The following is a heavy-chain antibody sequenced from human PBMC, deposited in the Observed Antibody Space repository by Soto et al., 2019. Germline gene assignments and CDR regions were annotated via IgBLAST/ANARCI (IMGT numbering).Heavy chain of an antibody. J-gene: IGHJ4*02. CDR3: ARALRGAFSTGIAAPPYYFDY. CDR2: ISAYNGNT. CDR1: GYTFTSYG. D-gene: IGHD6-13*01. V-gene: IGHV1-18*01. Sequence: ASVKVSCKASGYTFTSYGISWVRQAPGQGLEWMGWISAYNGNTNYAQKLQGRVTMTTDTSTSTAYMELRSLRSEDTAVYYCARALRGAFSTGIAAPPYYFDYWGQGTLVTVSS.